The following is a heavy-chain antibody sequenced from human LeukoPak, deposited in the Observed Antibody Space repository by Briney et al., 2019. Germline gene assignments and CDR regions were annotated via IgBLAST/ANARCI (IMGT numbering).Heavy chain of an antibody. CDR2: INHSGST. J-gene: IGHJ6*03. CDR3: ARKAKYYYGSGSPYYYYYYYMDV. D-gene: IGHD3-10*01. Sequence: SETLSLTCAVYGGSFSGYYWSWIRQPPGKGLEWIGEINHSGSTNYNPSLKSRVTISVDTSKNQFSLKLSSVTAADTAVYYCARKAKYYYGSGSPYYYYYYYMDVWGKGTTVTVSS. CDR1: GGSFSGYY. V-gene: IGHV4-34*01.